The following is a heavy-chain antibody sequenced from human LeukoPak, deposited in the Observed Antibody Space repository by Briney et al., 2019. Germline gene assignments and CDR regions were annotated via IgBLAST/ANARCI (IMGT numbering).Heavy chain of an antibody. CDR1: GFTFSSYG. V-gene: IGHV3-7*01. Sequence: PGGSLRLSCAASGFTFSSYGMHWVRQAPGKGLEWVASIKQDGSEKYYVDSVKGRFTISRDNAKNSLYLQMNSLRAEDTAVYYCARETTYYYDSSGLSWFDPWGQGTLVTVSS. J-gene: IGHJ5*02. CDR2: IKQDGSEK. CDR3: ARETTYYYDSSGLSWFDP. D-gene: IGHD3-22*01.